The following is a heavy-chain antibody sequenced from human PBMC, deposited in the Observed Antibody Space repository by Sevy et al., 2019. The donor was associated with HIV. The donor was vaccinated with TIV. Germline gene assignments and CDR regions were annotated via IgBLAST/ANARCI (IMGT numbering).Heavy chain of an antibody. Sequence: PSETLSLTCAVYGGSFSGYYWSWIRQPPGKGLEWIGEINHSGSTNYNPSLKSRVTISVDTSKNQFSLKLSSVTAADTAVYYCARGRGFSQQLVFDYWGQGTLVTVSS. V-gene: IGHV4-34*01. CDR1: GGSFSGYY. J-gene: IGHJ4*02. D-gene: IGHD6-13*01. CDR3: ARGRGFSQQLVFDY. CDR2: INHSGST.